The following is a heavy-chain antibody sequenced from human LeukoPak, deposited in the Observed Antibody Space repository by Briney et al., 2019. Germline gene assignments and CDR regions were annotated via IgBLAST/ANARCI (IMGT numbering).Heavy chain of an antibody. CDR1: GYRFNVYD. Sequence: GASVKVSCKTSGYRFNVYDILWVRHGPGHGLDYVGWISTYTGRAEYAQKFQGRVSVITDTSTSTAYLELTNLTSSDTGLFYCARADGTNSGTNAFDVWGLGTMVTVAS. V-gene: IGHV1-18*01. CDR2: ISTYTGRA. J-gene: IGHJ3*01. CDR3: ARADGTNSGTNAFDV. D-gene: IGHD4-23*01.